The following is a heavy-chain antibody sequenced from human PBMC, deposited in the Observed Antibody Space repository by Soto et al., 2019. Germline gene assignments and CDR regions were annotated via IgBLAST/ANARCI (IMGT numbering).Heavy chain of an antibody. CDR1: GGSVSSESHY. V-gene: IGHV4-61*01. J-gene: IGHJ6*02. D-gene: IGHD3-3*01. CDR2: IYYTGST. Sequence: SETPSLTCTVSGGSVSSESHYWSWIRQTPGKGLEWIGYIYYTGSTNYNPSLKGRVTMSVDTSRDQVSLRLRSVTRADTAAYYCARDQYDFRSGSYYYAMEVWGQGTKVTVSS. CDR3: ARDQYDFRSGSYYYAMEV.